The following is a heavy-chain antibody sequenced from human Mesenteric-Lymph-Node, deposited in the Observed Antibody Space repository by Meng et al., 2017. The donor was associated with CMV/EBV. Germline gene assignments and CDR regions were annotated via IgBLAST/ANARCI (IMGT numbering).Heavy chain of an antibody. CDR2: ISTYNGDT. D-gene: IGHD3-10*01. V-gene: IGHV1-18*01. Sequence: SGYLFINSGISWVRQAPGQGLEWMGWISTYNGDTNYAQKLQGRVTMTTDTSTSTAYMEVRSLRSDDTAVYFCAREYYTSGSYNWNFDLWGRGTLVTVSS. CDR1: GYLFINSG. J-gene: IGHJ2*01. CDR3: AREYYTSGSYNWNFDL.